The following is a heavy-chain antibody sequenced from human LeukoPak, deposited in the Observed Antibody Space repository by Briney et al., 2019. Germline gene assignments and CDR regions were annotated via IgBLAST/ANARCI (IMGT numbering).Heavy chain of an antibody. D-gene: IGHD6-19*01. CDR3: ARDRLGYFQH. J-gene: IGHJ1*01. V-gene: IGHV3-66*01. Sequence: GGSLRLSCAASGFTVSSNYMSWVRQAPGKGLEWVSVIYSGGTTYYADSVKDRFTISRDNSKNTLYLQMNSLRAEDTAVYYCARDRLGYFQHWGQGTLVTVSS. CDR2: IYSGGTT. CDR1: GFTVSSNY.